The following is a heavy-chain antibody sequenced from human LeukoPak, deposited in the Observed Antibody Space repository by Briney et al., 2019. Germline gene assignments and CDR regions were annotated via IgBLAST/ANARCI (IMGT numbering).Heavy chain of an antibody. V-gene: IGHV3-53*01. CDR3: ARGSSSGFELDY. J-gene: IGHJ4*02. CDR1: GFTVSSNY. D-gene: IGHD6-19*01. Sequence: GGSLRLSCSASGFTVSSNYMSWVRQPPGKGLEWVSVIYSTGSTYYAASVKGRFTISRDNSKSTLYLQMNSLRGEDTAVYYCARGSSSGFELDYWGQGTLVTVSS. CDR2: IYSTGST.